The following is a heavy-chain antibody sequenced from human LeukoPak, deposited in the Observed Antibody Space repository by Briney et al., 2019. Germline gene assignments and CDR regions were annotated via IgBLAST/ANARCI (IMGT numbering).Heavy chain of an antibody. V-gene: IGHV3-53*01. CDR1: GFTVSSNY. D-gene: IGHD3-22*01. CDR2: IYSGGST. CDR3: ARSYYYESSGYYYFDY. Sequence: GGSLRLSCAASGFTVSSNYMSWVRQAPGKGLEWVSTIYSGGSTYYADSVKGRFTISRDNSKNTLYLQVNSLRAEDTAVYYCARSYYYESSGYYYFDYWGQGTLVTVSS. J-gene: IGHJ4*02.